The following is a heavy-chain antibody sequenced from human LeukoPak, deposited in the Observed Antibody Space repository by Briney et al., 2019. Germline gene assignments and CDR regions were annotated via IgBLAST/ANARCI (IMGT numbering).Heavy chain of an antibody. V-gene: IGHV3-23*01. J-gene: IGHJ4*02. CDR2: ITGSDDIT. CDR3: AKWGDYDILTGYYDSDY. CDR1: GFIFSNYA. D-gene: IGHD3-9*01. Sequence: GACLRLSCAASGFIFSNYAMSWVRQAPGKGLEWVSAITGSDDITYYADSVKGRFTISRDNSKNTLYLQVNSLRAEDTAIYYCAKWGDYDILTGYYDSDYWGQGTLVTVSS.